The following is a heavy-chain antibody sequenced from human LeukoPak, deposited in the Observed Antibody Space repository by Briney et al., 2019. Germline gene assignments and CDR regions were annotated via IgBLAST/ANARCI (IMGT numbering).Heavy chain of an antibody. J-gene: IGHJ6*03. Sequence: SVKVSSKASGYTFTSYDINWVRQATGQGLEWMGWMNPNSGNTGYAQKFQGRVTMTRNTSISTAYMELSSLRSEDTAVYYCARGLDGGSYYYYYYMDVWGKGTTVTVSS. CDR2: MNPNSGNT. CDR1: GYTFTSYD. CDR3: ARGLDGGSYYYYYYMDV. V-gene: IGHV1-8*01.